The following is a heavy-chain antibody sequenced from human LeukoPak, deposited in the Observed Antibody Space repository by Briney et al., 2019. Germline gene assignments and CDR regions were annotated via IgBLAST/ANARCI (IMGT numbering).Heavy chain of an antibody. J-gene: IGHJ3*02. CDR2: ISWNSGSI. V-gene: IGHV3-9*03. CDR1: GFTFDDYA. D-gene: IGHD4-17*01. CDR3: AKGFSYGDYDDAFDI. Sequence: GGSLRLSCAASGFTFDDYAMHWVRQAPGKGLEWVSGISWNSGSIGYADSVKGRFTISRDNAKNSLYLQMNSLRAEDMALYYCAKGFSYGDYDDAFDIWGQGTMVTVSS.